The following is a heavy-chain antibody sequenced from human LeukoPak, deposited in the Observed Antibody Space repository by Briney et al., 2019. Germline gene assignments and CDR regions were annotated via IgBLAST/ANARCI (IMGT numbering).Heavy chain of an antibody. CDR1: GGTFSSYA. CDR3: ARAPDQYSSGPADY. V-gene: IGHV1-69*05. J-gene: IGHJ4*02. Sequence: ASVKVSCKASGGTFSSYAISWVRQAPGQGLEWMGGIIPIFGTANYAQKFQGRVTMTRDMSTSTVYMELSSLRSEDTAVYYCARAPDQYSSGPADYWGQGTLVTVSS. CDR2: IIPIFGTA. D-gene: IGHD6-19*01.